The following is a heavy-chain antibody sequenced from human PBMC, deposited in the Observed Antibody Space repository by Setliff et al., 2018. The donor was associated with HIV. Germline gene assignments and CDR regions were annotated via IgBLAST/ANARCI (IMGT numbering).Heavy chain of an antibody. CDR2: IYHSGFT. J-gene: IGHJ4*02. D-gene: IGHD1-1*01. V-gene: IGHV4-39*01. Sequence: KPSETLSLTCSVSGGSISSSTYYWGWIRQPPGQGLEWIGSIYHSGFTYHNPSLKSRITLSVDTSKNQFSLKLSSVTAADTAVYYCAFSKQRATTAFDYWGQGALVTVSS. CDR1: GGSISSSTYY. CDR3: AFSKQRATTAFDY.